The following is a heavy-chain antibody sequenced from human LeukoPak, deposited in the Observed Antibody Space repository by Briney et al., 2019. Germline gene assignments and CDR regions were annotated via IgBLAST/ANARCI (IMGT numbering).Heavy chain of an antibody. D-gene: IGHD6-13*01. V-gene: IGHV3-11*01. Sequence: GGSLRLSCAASGFTFSDYYMTWIRQAPGKGLEWVSYISSSGSTIYHADSVKGRFTISRDNAKNSLYLQMNSLRAEDTAVYYCTRFRYSSSHYDYWGQGTLVTVSS. CDR2: ISSSGSTI. J-gene: IGHJ4*02. CDR1: GFTFSDYY. CDR3: TRFRYSSSHYDY.